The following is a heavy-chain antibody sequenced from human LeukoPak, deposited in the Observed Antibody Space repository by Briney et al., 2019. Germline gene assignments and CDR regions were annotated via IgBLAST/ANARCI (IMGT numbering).Heavy chain of an antibody. V-gene: IGHV3-64*01. CDR1: GFTFSSYA. D-gene: IGHD2-15*01. J-gene: IGHJ4*02. Sequence: GGSLRLSCAASGFTFSSYAMHWVRQAPGKGLEYVSAISSNGGSTYYANSVKGRFTISRDNAKNSLYLQMNSLRAEDTAVYYCASYRFSCSGGSCYADYWGQGTLVTVSS. CDR2: ISSNGGST. CDR3: ASYRFSCSGGSCYADY.